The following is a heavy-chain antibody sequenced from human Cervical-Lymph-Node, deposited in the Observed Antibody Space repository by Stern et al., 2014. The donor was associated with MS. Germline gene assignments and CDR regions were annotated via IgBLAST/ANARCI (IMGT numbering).Heavy chain of an antibody. CDR1: GFAFSTYG. V-gene: IGHV3-30*03. CDR2: ISFDGAKT. CDR3: ARGSDWYPLDY. J-gene: IGHJ4*02. Sequence: VQLVESGGGVVQPGRSLRLSCAASGFAFSTYGMHWVRQAPGKGLEWVALISFDGAKTYYADSVKGRFTISRDNTKNTLYLQMKSLRGEDTAVYYCARGSDWYPLDYWGQGTLVTVSS. D-gene: IGHD6-19*01.